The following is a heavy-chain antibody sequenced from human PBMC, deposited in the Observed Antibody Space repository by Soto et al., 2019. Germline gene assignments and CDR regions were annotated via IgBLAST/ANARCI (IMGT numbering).Heavy chain of an antibody. J-gene: IGHJ6*04. CDR2: INNDGSST. V-gene: IGHV3-74*01. D-gene: IGHD7-27*01. CDR3: AMGTMDV. CDR1: GFTFRTYW. Sequence: GGSLRLSCAASGFTFRTYWMQWARQAPGKGLEWVSRINNDGSSTDYADSVKGRFTISRDNAKDTLYLQMDSLRAEDTATYYCAMGTMDVWGKGTTVTVSS.